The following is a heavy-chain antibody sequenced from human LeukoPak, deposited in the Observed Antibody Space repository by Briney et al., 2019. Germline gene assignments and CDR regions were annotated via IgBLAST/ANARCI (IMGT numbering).Heavy chain of an antibody. D-gene: IGHD3-10*02. V-gene: IGHV3-30*02. CDR2: IRNDGSNH. CDR3: AELGITMIGGV. J-gene: IGHJ6*04. CDR1: GFTFSHHG. Sequence: GGSLRLSCAASGFTFSHHGMHWVRQAPGKGLEWVAFIRNDGSNHYYADSVKGRFTISRDNAKNSLYLQMNSLRAEDTAVYYCAELGITMIGGVWGKGTTVTISS.